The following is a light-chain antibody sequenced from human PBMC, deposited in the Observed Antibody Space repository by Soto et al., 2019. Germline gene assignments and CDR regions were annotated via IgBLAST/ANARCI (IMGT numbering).Light chain of an antibody. V-gene: IGKV1-5*03. CDR3: QQYNSYPLT. Sequence: DIQMTQSPSTLSASVGDRVTITCRASQSISSWLAWYQQKPGKAPKLLIYKASSLESGVPSRFSGCGSGTEFTLTISSLQPDDFATYDCQQYNSYPLTFGQGTKVEIK. CDR2: KAS. CDR1: QSISSW. J-gene: IGKJ1*01.